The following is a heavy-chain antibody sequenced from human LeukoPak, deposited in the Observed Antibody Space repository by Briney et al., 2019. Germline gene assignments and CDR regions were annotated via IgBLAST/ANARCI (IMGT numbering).Heavy chain of an antibody. J-gene: IGHJ4*02. CDR1: GFTFSSYS. CDR3: ARGSTYYDSSGQVPFDY. D-gene: IGHD3-22*01. Sequence: GGSLRLSCAASGFTFSSYSMNWVRQAPGKGLEWGSYISGSSSTIYYADSVKGRFTISRDNGKNTLYLQMNSLRAEDTTVYYCARGSTYYDSSGQVPFDYWGQGTLVTVSS. V-gene: IGHV3-48*01. CDR2: ISGSSSTI.